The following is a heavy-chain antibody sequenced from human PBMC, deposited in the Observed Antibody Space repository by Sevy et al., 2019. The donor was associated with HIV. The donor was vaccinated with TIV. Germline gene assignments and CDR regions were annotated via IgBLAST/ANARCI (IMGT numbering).Heavy chain of an antibody. CDR2: ITSSSNYI. CDR1: GFTFSNYN. V-gene: IGHV3-21*01. J-gene: IGHJ4*02. CDR3: ARDFPVGTTSTFDY. D-gene: IGHD1-26*01. Sequence: GGSLRLSCAASGFTFSNYNMNWVRQAPGKGLEWVSSITSSSNYIYYADSLKGRFTASRDNAKNSLYLQMNSLRAEDTAVYYCARDFPVGTTSTFDYWGQGTLVTVSS.